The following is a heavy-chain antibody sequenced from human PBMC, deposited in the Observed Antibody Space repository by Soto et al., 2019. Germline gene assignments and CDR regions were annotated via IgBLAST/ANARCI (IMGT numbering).Heavy chain of an antibody. D-gene: IGHD3-22*01. J-gene: IGHJ4*02. CDR1: GYTFTSYA. CDR3: ARGAYYYDSSAYYYFDY. Sequence: ASVKVSCKASGYTFTSYAMHWVRQAPGQRLEWMGWINAGNGNTKYSQKFQGRVTITRDTSASTAYMELSSLRSEDTAVYYCARGAYYYDSSAYYYFDYWGQGTLVTVSS. V-gene: IGHV1-3*01. CDR2: INAGNGNT.